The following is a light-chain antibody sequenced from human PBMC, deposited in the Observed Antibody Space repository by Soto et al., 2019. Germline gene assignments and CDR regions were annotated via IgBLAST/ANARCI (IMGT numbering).Light chain of an antibody. Sequence: IVMRQFSATPVRSPAGGGSVSCRGSQSVSNNLAWYQQKPGQAPRLLIYGASTRAAGIPGRFSGSGSGTEFTLIISSLQSDDFAVYYCQQYQKAGSTFGQGTKVDIK. J-gene: IGKJ1*01. V-gene: IGKV3-15*01. CDR2: GAS. CDR1: QSVSNN. CDR3: QQYQKAGST.